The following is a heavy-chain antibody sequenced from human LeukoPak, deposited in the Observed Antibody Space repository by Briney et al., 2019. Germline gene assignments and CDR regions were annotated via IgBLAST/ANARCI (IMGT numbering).Heavy chain of an antibody. D-gene: IGHD2-15*01. CDR2: ISPYNGNT. J-gene: IGHJ4*02. CDR1: GYTFTRYG. V-gene: IGHV1-18*01. CDR3: ARNIAVVVAGDDQYYCDC. Sequence: GASVKVSCKASGYTFTRYGISWVRQAPGQGLEWMGWISPYNGNTNYAQKLQGRVTMTTDTSTSTAYMELRSLRSDDTAVYYCARNIAVVVAGDDQYYCDCWGQGTLVTVSS.